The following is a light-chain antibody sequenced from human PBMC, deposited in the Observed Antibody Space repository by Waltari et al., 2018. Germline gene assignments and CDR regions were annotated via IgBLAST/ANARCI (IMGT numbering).Light chain of an antibody. CDR2: SNN. V-gene: IGLV1-44*01. CDR1: TSNIGGNT. Sequence: QSVLTQPPSASGTPGQRVTISCSGSTSNIGGNTVTWYQQLPGTAPKLLIYSNNRRPSGVPDRFSGSKSGTSASLAISGLQSEDEADYYCAAWDDSLTGWMFGGGTKLTVL. CDR3: AAWDDSLTGWM. J-gene: IGLJ3*02.